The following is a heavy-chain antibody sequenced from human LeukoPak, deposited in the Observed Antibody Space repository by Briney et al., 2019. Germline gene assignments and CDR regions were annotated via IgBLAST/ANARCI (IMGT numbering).Heavy chain of an antibody. J-gene: IGHJ5*02. D-gene: IGHD3-10*01. V-gene: IGHV1-2*02. CDR2: INPNSGGT. CDR3: ARAMVRGVIIKRIWFDP. Sequence: ASVKVSCKASGYTFTGYYMHWVRQAPGQGLEWMEWINPNSGGTNYAQKFQGRVTMTRDTSISTAYMELSRLRSDDTAVYYCARAMVRGVIIKRIWFDPWGQGTLVTVSS. CDR1: GYTFTGYY.